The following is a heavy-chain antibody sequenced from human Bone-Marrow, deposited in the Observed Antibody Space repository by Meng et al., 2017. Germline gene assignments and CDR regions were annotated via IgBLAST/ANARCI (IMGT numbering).Heavy chain of an antibody. D-gene: IGHD6-6*01. J-gene: IGHJ4*02. CDR1: GGSISSSSFY. V-gene: IGHV4-39*01. Sequence: QVQLQESGPGRVKPSETLSLTCTVSGGSISSSSFYWGWVRQPPGKGLEWIGSIYYRGSTYHNPSLKSRVIISVDTSKNQFSLKLSSVTAADTAVYYCARQAGVAARRGNFDDWGQGTLVTVSS. CDR2: IYYRGST. CDR3: ARQAGVAARRGNFDD.